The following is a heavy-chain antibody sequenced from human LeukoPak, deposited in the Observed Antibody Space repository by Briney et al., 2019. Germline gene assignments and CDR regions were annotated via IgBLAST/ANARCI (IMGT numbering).Heavy chain of an antibody. J-gene: IGHJ4*02. CDR1: GYIFTSYG. CDR2: ISVYNDNK. Sequence: ASVKVSCKASGYIFTSYGISWVRQAPGQGLEWMGRISVYNDNKNYAQKFQGRVTMTTDPSTSTAHMVLRSLRSDDTAVYYCARDNDYVWGSYRYPGYWGQGTLVTVPS. CDR3: ARDNDYVWGSYRYPGY. V-gene: IGHV1-18*01. D-gene: IGHD3-16*02.